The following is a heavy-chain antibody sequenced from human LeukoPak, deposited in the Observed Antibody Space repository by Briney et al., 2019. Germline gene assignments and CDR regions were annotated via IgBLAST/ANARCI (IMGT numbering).Heavy chain of an antibody. D-gene: IGHD3-10*01. CDR1: GGSISSYY. V-gene: IGHV4-59*01. Sequence: SETLSLTCTVSGGSISSYYWSWIRQPPGKGLGWIGYIYYSGSTNYNPSLKSRVTISVDTSKNQFSLKLSSVTAADTAVYYCARVQAYYYGSGSFDYWGQGTLVTVSS. CDR2: IYYSGST. J-gene: IGHJ4*02. CDR3: ARVQAYYYGSGSFDY.